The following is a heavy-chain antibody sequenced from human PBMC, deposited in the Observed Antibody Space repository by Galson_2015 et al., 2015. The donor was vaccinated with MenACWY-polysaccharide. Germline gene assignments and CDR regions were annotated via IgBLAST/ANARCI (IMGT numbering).Heavy chain of an antibody. CDR2: ISTSGST. V-gene: IGHV4-4*07. J-gene: IGHJ4*02. CDR3: ARVGYSGYDSRFEH. D-gene: IGHD5-12*01. Sequence: SETLSLTCTVSHDSIYSYYWSWIRQPAGKGLEWIGHISTSGSTIYNPSLKSRVTLSLDMSKKQLSLNLTSVTAADAAVYYCARVGYSGYDSRFEHWGQGTLIAVSS. CDR1: HDSIYSYY.